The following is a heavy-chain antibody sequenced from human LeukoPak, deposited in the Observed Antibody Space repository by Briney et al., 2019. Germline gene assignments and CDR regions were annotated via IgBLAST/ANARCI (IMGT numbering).Heavy chain of an antibody. Sequence: GGSLRLFRAASGFTITDHHMDCVGQAPGKGGEWGGRSKTTKPNSCTTEYAASVKGRFTISRDDSKNSLYLQFNSLKPEDTAVYYCVRVVTTSSGWYHFDNWGQGTLVTVSS. J-gene: IGHJ4*02. CDR2: SKTTKPNSCTT. CDR1: GFTITDHH. D-gene: IGHD6-13*01. V-gene: IGHV3-72*01. CDR3: VRVVTTSSGWYHFDN.